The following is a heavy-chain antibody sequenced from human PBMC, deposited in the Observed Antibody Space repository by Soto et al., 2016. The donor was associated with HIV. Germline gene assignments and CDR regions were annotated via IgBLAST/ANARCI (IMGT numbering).Heavy chain of an antibody. D-gene: IGHD3-10*01. J-gene: IGHJ4*02. CDR1: GFTFNNYA. CDR2: ISGSGGST. CDR3: AKDGEGYYGSGSYYRALYYFDY. V-gene: IGHV3-23*01. Sequence: EVQLLESGGGLVQPGGSLRLSCAASGFTFNNYAMSWVRQAPGKGLEWVSSISGSGGSTHFADSVKGRFTISRDNSKKTLYLQMNSLRAEDTAVYYCAKDGEGYYGSGSYYRALYYFDYWGQGTLVTVSS.